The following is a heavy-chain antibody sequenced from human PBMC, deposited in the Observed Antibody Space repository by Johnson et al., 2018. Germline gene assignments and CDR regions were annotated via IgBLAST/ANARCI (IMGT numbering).Heavy chain of an antibody. CDR1: GGSISGYY. V-gene: IGHV4-59*01. J-gene: IGHJ6*03. Sequence: QVQLQESGPGLVKXSETLSLTCTVSGGSISGYYWSWIRQSPGKPPEWLGYVYDSGITHYKPSLRSRLTILVDTSKSQFSLKLPSVTAADTAVYYCARDGGRDGDEGHGYMDVWGKGTTVTVSS. CDR3: ARDGGRDGDEGHGYMDV. CDR2: VYDSGIT. D-gene: IGHD4-17*01.